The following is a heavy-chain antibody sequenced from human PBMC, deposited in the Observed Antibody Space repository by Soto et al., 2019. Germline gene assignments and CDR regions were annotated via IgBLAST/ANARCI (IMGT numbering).Heavy chain of an antibody. CDR3: ARWVRGSSSWPDAFDI. D-gene: IGHD6-13*01. V-gene: IGHV4-4*02. CDR1: GGSISSSNW. CDR2: IYHSGST. J-gene: IGHJ3*02. Sequence: SETLSLTCAVSGGSISSSNWWSWVRQPPGKGLEWIGEIYHSGSTNYNPSLKSRVTISVDKSKNQFSLKLSSVTAADTAVYYCARWVRGSSSWPDAFDIWGQGTMVTVS.